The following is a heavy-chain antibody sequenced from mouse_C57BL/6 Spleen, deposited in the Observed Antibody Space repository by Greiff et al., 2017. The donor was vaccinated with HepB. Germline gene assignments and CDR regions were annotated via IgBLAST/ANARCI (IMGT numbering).Heavy chain of an antibody. CDR1: GYTFTSYW. D-gene: IGHD2-4*01. J-gene: IGHJ4*01. Sequence: VQLQQPGAELVKPGASVKMSCKASGYTFTSYWITWVKQRPGQGLEWIGDIYPGSGSTNYNEKFKSKATLTVDTSSSTAYMQLSSLTSEDSAVYNCARKFDYDGYAMDYWGQGTSVTVSS. CDR2: IYPGSGST. CDR3: ARKFDYDGYAMDY. V-gene: IGHV1-55*01.